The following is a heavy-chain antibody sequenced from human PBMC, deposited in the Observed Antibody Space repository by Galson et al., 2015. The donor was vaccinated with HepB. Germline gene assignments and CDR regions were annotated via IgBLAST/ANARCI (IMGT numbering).Heavy chain of an antibody. CDR2: ISSSSSTI. Sequence: SLRLSCAASGFTFSSYSMNWVRQAPGKGLEWVSYISSSSSTIYYADSVKGRFTISRDNAKNSLYLQMNSLRAEDTALYYCARDDSSGYYFPFDYWGQGTLVTVSS. D-gene: IGHD3-22*01. CDR1: GFTFSSYS. V-gene: IGHV3-48*04. J-gene: IGHJ4*02. CDR3: ARDDSSGYYFPFDY.